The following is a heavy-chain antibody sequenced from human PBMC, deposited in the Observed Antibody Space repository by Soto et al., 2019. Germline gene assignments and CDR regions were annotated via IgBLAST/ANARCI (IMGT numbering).Heavy chain of an antibody. J-gene: IGHJ4*02. Sequence: GGSLRLSCAVSGFNVMSYWMSWVRQAPGKGLEWVASVKEDGSELYYLHSVRGRFSMTRDSAGNALHLTMNYLSAEDTGVYFCARDIGFDYVNWGQGIPVTVSS. CDR1: GFNVMSYW. CDR2: VKEDGSEL. V-gene: IGHV3-7*01. D-gene: IGHD3-16*01. CDR3: ARDIGFDYVN.